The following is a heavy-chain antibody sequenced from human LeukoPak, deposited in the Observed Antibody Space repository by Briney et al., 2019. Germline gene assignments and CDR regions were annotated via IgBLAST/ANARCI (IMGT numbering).Heavy chain of an antibody. J-gene: IGHJ4*02. CDR1: GGSFSAYS. CDR3: ARHFYYESSGYYYHYYFDH. CDR2: IIPMFAPP. V-gene: IGHV1-69*13. D-gene: IGHD3-22*01. Sequence: SVKVSCKTSGGSFSAYSISWARQAPGQGLEWMGGIIPMFAPPNYAQKFQGRLTITADESTNTVYMELTSLRSEDTAVFYCARHFYYESSGYYYHYYFDHWGQGTLVTVSS.